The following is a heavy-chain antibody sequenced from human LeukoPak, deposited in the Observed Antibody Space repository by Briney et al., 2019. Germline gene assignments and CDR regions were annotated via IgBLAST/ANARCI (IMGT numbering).Heavy chain of an antibody. CDR2: ISGSGDST. D-gene: IGHD3-16*01. J-gene: IGHJ3*02. V-gene: IGHV3-23*01. Sequence: GGSLRLSCAASGFTFSSYAMSWVRQAPGKGLEWVSGISGSGDSTYYGDSVKGRFAISRDHSKNTLYLQMNSLRAGDTAVYYCAGGLDAFDIWGQGTMVTVSS. CDR1: GFTFSSYA. CDR3: AGGLDAFDI.